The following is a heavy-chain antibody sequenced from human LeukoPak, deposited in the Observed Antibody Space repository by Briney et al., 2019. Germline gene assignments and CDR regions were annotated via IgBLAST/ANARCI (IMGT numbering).Heavy chain of an antibody. CDR3: AAFHGSGLQRFDP. J-gene: IGHJ5*02. CDR1: GGSISSGGYY. D-gene: IGHD3-10*01. CDR2: IYYSGST. V-gene: IGHV4-31*03. Sequence: SETLSLTCTVFGGSISSGGYYWSWIRQHPGKGLEWIGYIYYSGSTYYNPSLKSRVTISVDTSKNQFSLKLSSVTAADTAVYYCAAFHGSGLQRFDPWGQGTLVTVSS.